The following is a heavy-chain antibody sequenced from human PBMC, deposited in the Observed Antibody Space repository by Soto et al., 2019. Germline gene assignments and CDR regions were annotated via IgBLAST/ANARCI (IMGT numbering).Heavy chain of an antibody. CDR3: AKDFGADCSSTSCYLNWFDP. Sequence: VQLLESGGGLVQPGGFLRLSCAASGFTFSSYAMSWVRQAPGKGLEWVSAISGSGGSTYYADSVKGRFTISRDNSKNTLYLQMNSLRAEDTAVYYCAKDFGADCSSTSCYLNWFDPWGQGTLVTVSS. J-gene: IGHJ5*02. CDR1: GFTFSSYA. D-gene: IGHD2-2*01. CDR2: ISGSGGST. V-gene: IGHV3-23*01.